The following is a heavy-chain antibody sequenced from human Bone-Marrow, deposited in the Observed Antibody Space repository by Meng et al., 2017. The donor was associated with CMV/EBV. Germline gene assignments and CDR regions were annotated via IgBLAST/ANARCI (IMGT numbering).Heavy chain of an antibody. CDR3: ARAVEMATTPYYYYGMDV. Sequence: SVKVSCKASGGTFSSYTTSCVRQAPGQGLEWMGRLTPILGIANYAQKFQGRVTITADKSTSTAYMELSSLRSEDTAVYSCARAVEMATTPYYYYGMDVWGQGTTVTVSS. CDR2: LTPILGIA. J-gene: IGHJ6*02. V-gene: IGHV1-69*02. CDR1: GGTFSSYT. D-gene: IGHD5-24*01.